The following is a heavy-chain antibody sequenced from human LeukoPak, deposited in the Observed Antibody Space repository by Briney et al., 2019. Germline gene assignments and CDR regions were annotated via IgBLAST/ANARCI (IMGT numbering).Heavy chain of an antibody. V-gene: IGHV1-2*06. J-gene: IGHJ6*03. CDR2: INPNSGGT. Sequence: GASVKVSCKASGYTFTGYYMHWVRQAPGQGLEWMGRINPNSGGTNYAQKFQGRVTMTRDTSISTAYMELSRLRSDDTAVYYCARDLVVVAATYYYYYYMDVWGKGTTVTVSS. CDR3: ARDLVVVAATYYYYYYMDV. D-gene: IGHD2-15*01. CDR1: GYTFTGYY.